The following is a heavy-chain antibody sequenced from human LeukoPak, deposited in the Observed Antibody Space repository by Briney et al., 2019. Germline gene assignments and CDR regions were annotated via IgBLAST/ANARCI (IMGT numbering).Heavy chain of an antibody. Sequence: PGGSLRLSCAASGFTFSSYWMTWVRQAPGKGLEWVASIKQDGNEKYYVDSVKGRFTISRDNARNSLYLQMSSLRADDTAVYYCARDXXFRIYDYWGQGTLVTVSS. D-gene: IGHD3-10*01. CDR1: GFTFSSYW. CDR2: IKQDGNEK. J-gene: IGHJ4*02. CDR3: ARDXXFRIYDY. V-gene: IGHV3-7*01.